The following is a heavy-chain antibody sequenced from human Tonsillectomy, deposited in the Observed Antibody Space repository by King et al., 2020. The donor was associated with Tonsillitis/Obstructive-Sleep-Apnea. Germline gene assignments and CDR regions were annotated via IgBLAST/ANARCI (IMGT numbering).Heavy chain of an antibody. J-gene: IGHJ4*02. V-gene: IGHV3-23*04. CDR3: AVTMVRRVIPHDLPLDY. Sequence: VQLVESGGGLVQPGGSLRLSCEASGFTFSNYAMSWVRQAPGKGLVWVSAISGSGGKTYYADSVKGRFTISRDNSKNTLYLQMNSLRAEDTAVYYCAVTMVRRVIPHDLPLDYWGQGTLVTVSS. CDR2: ISGSGGKT. D-gene: IGHD3-10*01. CDR1: GFTFSNYA.